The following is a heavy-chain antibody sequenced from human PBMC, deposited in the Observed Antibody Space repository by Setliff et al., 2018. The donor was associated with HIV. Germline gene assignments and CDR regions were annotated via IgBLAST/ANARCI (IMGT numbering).Heavy chain of an antibody. CDR3: ARDPRSGYDSDTAMVTVYYYYMDV. CDR2: ISGYNGNT. V-gene: IGHV1-18*04. J-gene: IGHJ6*03. Sequence: ASVKVSCKASGYTFINFGITWVRQAPGQGLEWVGYISGYNGNTKYAQNVQGRVTMTTDTSTSTAYMELRSLRYDDTAVYYCARDPRSGYDSDTAMVTVYYYYMDVWAKGPRSPSP. D-gene: IGHD5-18*01. CDR1: GYTFINFG.